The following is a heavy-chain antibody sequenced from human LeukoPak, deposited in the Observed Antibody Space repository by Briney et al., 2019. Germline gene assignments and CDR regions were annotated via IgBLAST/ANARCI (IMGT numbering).Heavy chain of an antibody. CDR2: VYYTGRT. V-gene: IGHV4-59*08. CDR3: ARHMSVSYDAFDL. J-gene: IGHJ3*01. CDR1: GGSLTGYY. D-gene: IGHD3-10*01. Sequence: NASETLSLTCTVSGGSLTGYYWSWIRQPPGKGLEWIAYVYYTGRTLYNPSLESRVTISVDTSKTQISLKLTSVTAADTAVYYCARHMSVSYDAFDLWGRGTPVTVSS.